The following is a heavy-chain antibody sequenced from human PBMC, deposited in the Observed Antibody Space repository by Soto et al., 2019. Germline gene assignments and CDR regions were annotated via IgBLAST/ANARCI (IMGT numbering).Heavy chain of an antibody. CDR2: ISDDGSNK. CDR1: GFTFSNYW. J-gene: IGHJ4*02. V-gene: IGHV3-30*09. CDR3: ARVEQWLYIAKY. Sequence: GGSLRLSCAASGFTFSNYWMTWVRQAPGKGLEWVALISDDGSNKYYADSVKGRFAISRDNSKNTLYLQMNSLRGEDTAVYSCARVEQWLYIAKYWGQGTLVTVSS. D-gene: IGHD6-19*01.